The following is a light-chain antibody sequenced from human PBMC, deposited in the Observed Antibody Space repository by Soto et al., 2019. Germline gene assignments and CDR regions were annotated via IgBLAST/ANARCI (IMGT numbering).Light chain of an antibody. CDR2: GVD. V-gene: IGLV2-14*03. Sequence: QSALTQPASVSGSPGRSITISCTGTNSDVGGYKYVSWYQHQPGKAPKLMFYGVDNRPSGVSNRFSASKSGNTASLTISGLQAEDEAEYYCVSYTSTTTLVFGGGTKLTVL. CDR1: NSDVGGYKY. J-gene: IGLJ2*01. CDR3: VSYTSTTTLV.